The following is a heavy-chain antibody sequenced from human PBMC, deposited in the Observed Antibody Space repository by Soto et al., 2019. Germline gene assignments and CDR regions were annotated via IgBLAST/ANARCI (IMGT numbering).Heavy chain of an antibody. J-gene: IGHJ5*02. CDR1: GFSLSTSGVG. CDR3: AHRGDYGDLYNWFDP. D-gene: IGHD4-17*01. V-gene: IGHV2-5*01. CDR2: IYWNDDK. Sequence: KESGPTLVKPTQTLTLTCTFSGFSLSTSGVGVGWIRQPPGKALEWLALIYWNDDKRYSPSLKSRLTITKDTSKNQVVLTMTNMDPVDTATYYCAHRGDYGDLYNWFDPWGQGTLVTVSS.